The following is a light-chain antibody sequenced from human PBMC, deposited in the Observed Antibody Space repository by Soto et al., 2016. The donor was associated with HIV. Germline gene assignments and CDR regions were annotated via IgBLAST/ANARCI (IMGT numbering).Light chain of an antibody. Sequence: DIQMTQSPSTLSASVGDRVTITCRASQSINSWLAWYQQKAGKAPKLLIYKASSLESGVPSRFSGSGSGTEFTLTISSLQPDDFATYFCQQGHSVPYTFGQGTNLEIK. J-gene: IGKJ2*01. CDR1: QSINSW. CDR3: QQGHSVPYT. V-gene: IGKV1-5*03. CDR2: KAS.